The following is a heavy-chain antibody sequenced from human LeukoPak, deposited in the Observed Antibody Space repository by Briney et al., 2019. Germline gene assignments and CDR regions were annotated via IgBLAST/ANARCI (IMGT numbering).Heavy chain of an antibody. J-gene: IGHJ4*02. CDR1: GFIFRSYA. V-gene: IGHV3-30*18. D-gene: IGHD3-9*01. CDR3: AKSMDILAGYLGSLDY. CDR2: ISYDGTNK. Sequence: GGSLRLSCAACGFIFRSYAMHWVRQAPGKGLEWVAVISYDGTNKYYADSVKGRLTISRDNSKNTLYLQMNSLRAEDTAVYYCAKSMDILAGYLGSLDYWGEGTLVTVSS.